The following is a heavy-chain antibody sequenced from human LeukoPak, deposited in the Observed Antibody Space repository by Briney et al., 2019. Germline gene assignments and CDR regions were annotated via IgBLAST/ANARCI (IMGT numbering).Heavy chain of an antibody. CDR3: ARRSGIAVAGAFDY. CDR1: GFTFSTFW. CDR2: INHDGGST. Sequence: GGSLRLSCATSGFTFSTFWMHWVRQAPGKGLVWVSRINHDGGSTNYADSVKGRFTISRDNAKNTLYLQMNSLRAEDTAVYYCARRSGIAVAGAFDYWGQGTLVTVSS. J-gene: IGHJ4*02. V-gene: IGHV3-74*01. D-gene: IGHD6-19*01.